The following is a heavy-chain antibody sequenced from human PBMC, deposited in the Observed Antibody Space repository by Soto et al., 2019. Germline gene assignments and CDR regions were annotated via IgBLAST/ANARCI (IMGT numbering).Heavy chain of an antibody. D-gene: IGHD3-3*01. CDR2: SSNRDRST. Sequence: QVQLVESGGGLVKPGGSLRLSCEASGFIFSDYYMSWVRQAPGKGLEWISYSSNRDRSTYYADSVKHRFTVSRDNAKNSVFLKINSVRADDKAVFYCARAWKIATFRVIIMSNGMDVWGQGTKVTVSS. CDR1: GFIFSDYY. J-gene: IGHJ6*02. V-gene: IGHV3-11*01. CDR3: ARAWKIATFRVIIMSNGMDV.